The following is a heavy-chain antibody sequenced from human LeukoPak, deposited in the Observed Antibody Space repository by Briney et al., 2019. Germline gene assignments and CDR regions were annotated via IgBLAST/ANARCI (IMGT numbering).Heavy chain of an antibody. D-gene: IGHD6-6*01. CDR2: ISDSGST. CDR3: ARGKYSSFYPIGYYYYMDV. Sequence: PPETLTLTCTASGCTISSYYLSWIRQPPGKGLEWIGYISDSGSTNYYDSLKSRVTISVDTSKNQFCLKLSSVTAADTAVYYCARGKYSSFYPIGYYYYMDVWGKGTTVTV. V-gene: IGHV4-59*01. CDR1: GCTISSYY. J-gene: IGHJ6*03.